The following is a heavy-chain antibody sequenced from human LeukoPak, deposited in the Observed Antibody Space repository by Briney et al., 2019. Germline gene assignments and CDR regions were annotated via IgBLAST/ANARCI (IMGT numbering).Heavy chain of an antibody. D-gene: IGHD6-13*01. CDR3: ARGVSDSSSWYWYAFDI. J-gene: IGHJ3*02. V-gene: IGHV4-61*08. CDR1: AGSISSGGYY. Sequence: SETLSLTCTVSAGSISSGGYYWSWIRQHPGKGLEWIGYIYYSGSTNYNPSLKSRVTISVDTSKNQFSLKLSSVTAADTAVYYCARGVSDSSSWYWYAFDIWGQGTMVTVSS. CDR2: IYYSGST.